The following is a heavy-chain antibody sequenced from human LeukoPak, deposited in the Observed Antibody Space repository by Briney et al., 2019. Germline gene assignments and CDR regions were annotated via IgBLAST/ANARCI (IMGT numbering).Heavy chain of an antibody. CDR3: AKDKGRYYYYYMDV. CDR1: GFTFDDYA. V-gene: IGHV3-9*03. J-gene: IGHJ6*03. Sequence: GGSLRLSCGASGFTFDDYAMHWVRQAPGKGLEWVSGISWNSGSIGYADSVKGRFTTSRDNAKNSLYLQMNSLRAEDMALYYCAKDKGRYYYYYMDVWGKGTTVTVSS. CDR2: ISWNSGSI.